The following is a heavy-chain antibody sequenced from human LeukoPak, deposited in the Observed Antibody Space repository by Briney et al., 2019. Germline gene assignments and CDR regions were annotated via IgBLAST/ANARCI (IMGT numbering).Heavy chain of an antibody. CDR2: IYPGDSDT. V-gene: IGHV5-51*01. CDR1: GYPFTTYW. CDR3: ARLAVAGLDY. Sequence: GESLKISCKGSGYPFTTYWIGWVRQMPGKGLEWMGIIYPGDSDTIYRPSFQGQVTISADKSISTAYLQWNSLRASDTAMYYRARLAVAGLDYWGQGTLVTVSS. J-gene: IGHJ4*02. D-gene: IGHD6-19*01.